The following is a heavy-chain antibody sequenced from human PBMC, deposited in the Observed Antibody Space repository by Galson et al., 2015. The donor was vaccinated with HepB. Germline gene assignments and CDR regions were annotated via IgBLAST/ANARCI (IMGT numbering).Heavy chain of an antibody. D-gene: IGHD5-18*01. J-gene: IGHJ5*02. V-gene: IGHV6-1*01. CDR3: ARGPGYSYLDWFDP. CDR1: GDSVSRNSAA. CDR2: TYYRSKWYN. Sequence: CAISGDSVSRNSAAWHWIRQSPSRGLEWLGRTYYRSKWYNDYALSMKSRITINPDTSKNQFSLQLNSVTPEDTAVYYCARGPGYSYLDWFDPWGQGTLVTVSS.